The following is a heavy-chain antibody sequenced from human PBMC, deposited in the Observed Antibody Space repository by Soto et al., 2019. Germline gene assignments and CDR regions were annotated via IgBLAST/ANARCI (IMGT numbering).Heavy chain of an antibody. J-gene: IGHJ4*02. Sequence: PSETLSLTCTVSGASITSGNYYWGWIRQHPGKGLEWIGYIYYSGSTYYNPSLKSRVTISVDTSKNQFSLKLSSVTAADMAVYYCAGGDFHLSPFDYWGQGTLVTVSS. CDR1: GASITSGNYY. D-gene: IGHD2-21*02. CDR2: IYYSGST. CDR3: AGGDFHLSPFDY. V-gene: IGHV4-31*03.